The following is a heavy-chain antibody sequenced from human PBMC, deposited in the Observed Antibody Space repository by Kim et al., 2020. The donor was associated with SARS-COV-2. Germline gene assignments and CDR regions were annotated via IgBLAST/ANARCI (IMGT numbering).Heavy chain of an antibody. J-gene: IGHJ4*02. CDR3: ARKDTAMSTFDY. V-gene: IGHV4-28*01. D-gene: IGHD5-18*01. Sequence: DDPALKSRVTMSVDTSKNQFSLKVSSVTAVDTAVYYCARKDTAMSTFDYWGQGTLVTVSS.